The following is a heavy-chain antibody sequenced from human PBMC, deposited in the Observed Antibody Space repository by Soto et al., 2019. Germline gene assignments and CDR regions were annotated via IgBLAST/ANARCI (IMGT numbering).Heavy chain of an antibody. CDR3: AKDRDPDGIWTFDS. J-gene: IGHJ5*01. D-gene: IGHD3-9*01. Sequence: GESLKISCAASGFTFRTFTMNWVRQAPGKGLEWVSGIIGGDGDKFYSDSVRGRFTISRDNSKDMLFLQMSSLRVDDTAVYYCAKDRDPDGIWTFDSWGQGTLVTVSS. CDR2: IIGGDGDK. CDR1: GFTFRTFT. V-gene: IGHV3-23*01.